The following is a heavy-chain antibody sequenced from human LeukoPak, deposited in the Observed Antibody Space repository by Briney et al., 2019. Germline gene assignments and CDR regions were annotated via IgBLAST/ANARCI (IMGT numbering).Heavy chain of an antibody. CDR1: GFTFSSYG. CDR3: AKVPSRSSWTH. V-gene: IGHV3-23*01. CDR2: ISGSGGST. J-gene: IGHJ4*02. Sequence: GGSLRLSCAASGFTFSSYGMSWVRQAPGKGPEWVSAISGSGGSTYYADSVKGRFTISRDNSKNTLYLQMNSLRAEDTAVYYCAKVPSRSSWTHWGQGTLVTVSS. D-gene: IGHD6-13*01.